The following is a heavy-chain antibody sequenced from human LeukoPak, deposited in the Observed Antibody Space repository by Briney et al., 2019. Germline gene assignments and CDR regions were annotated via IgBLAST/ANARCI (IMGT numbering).Heavy chain of an antibody. D-gene: IGHD3-9*01. CDR3: AKGAYYDISTGASDY. CDR1: GFTFRTYA. J-gene: IGHJ4*02. CDR2: ISGSGGST. V-gene: IGHV3-23*01. Sequence: GGSLRLSCAASGFTFRTYAMSWVRQAPGKGLEWVSGISGSGGSTYYADSVKGRFTISRDNAKNTLYLQVSSLRAEGTAVYYCAKGAYYDISTGASDYWGQGTLVTVSS.